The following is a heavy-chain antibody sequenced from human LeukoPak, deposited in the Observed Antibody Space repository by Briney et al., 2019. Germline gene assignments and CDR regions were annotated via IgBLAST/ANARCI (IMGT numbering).Heavy chain of an antibody. V-gene: IGHV1-18*01. CDR2: ISAYNGNT. CDR3: ARHYDFWSGYYSRWFDP. Sequence: ASVKVSCKASGYTFTSYGISWVRQAPGQGLEWMGWISAYNGNTNYAQKLQGRVTMTTDTSTSTAYMELRSLRSDDTAVYYRARHYDFWSGYYSRWFDPWGQGTLVTVSS. J-gene: IGHJ5*02. CDR1: GYTFTSYG. D-gene: IGHD3-3*01.